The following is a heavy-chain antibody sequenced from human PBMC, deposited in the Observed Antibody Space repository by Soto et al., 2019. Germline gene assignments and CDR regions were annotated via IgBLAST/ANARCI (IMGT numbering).Heavy chain of an antibody. V-gene: IGHV1-18*01. CDR2: ISAYNGNT. J-gene: IGHJ4*02. Sequence: ASVKVSCKSSGYTVTIYGISGVRQAPGQGLEWMGWISAYNGNTNYAQKLQGRVTMTTDTSTSTAYMELRSLRSDDTAVYYCARDGFPNCGGDCYTDYWGQGTLVTVSS. CDR1: GYTVTIYG. D-gene: IGHD2-21*02. CDR3: ARDGFPNCGGDCYTDY.